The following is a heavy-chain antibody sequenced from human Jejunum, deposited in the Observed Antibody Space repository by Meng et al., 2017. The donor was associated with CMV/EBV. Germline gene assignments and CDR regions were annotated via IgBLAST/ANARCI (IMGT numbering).Heavy chain of an antibody. CDR2: ISTYNGNT. CDR1: EYTFTDYY. D-gene: IGHD2-21*02. Sequence: SEYTFTDYYMQWVRQAPGQGLEWMGWISTYNGNTHYAQKLQGRATMTTDTSTSTAYMEVRSLKSDDTAVYYCARGVVTMTRYYFDYWGQGTLVTVSS. V-gene: IGHV1-18*04. CDR3: ARGVVTMTRYYFDY. J-gene: IGHJ4*02.